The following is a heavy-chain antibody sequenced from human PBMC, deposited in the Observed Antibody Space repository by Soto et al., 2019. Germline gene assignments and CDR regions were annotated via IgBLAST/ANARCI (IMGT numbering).Heavy chain of an antibody. J-gene: IGHJ6*02. V-gene: IGHV3-53*01. Sequence: EVQLVESGGGLIQPGGSLRLSCAASEFTVTRNHMTWVRQAPGKGLEWVSIVYKDGSTSSADSVAGRLTTSRDNSKNTMYVQMNNLRAEDTAVYYCARLATEGGMDGWGQGTTVTVSS. CDR3: ARLATEGGMDG. CDR1: EFTVTRNH. CDR2: VYKDGST. D-gene: IGHD1-1*01.